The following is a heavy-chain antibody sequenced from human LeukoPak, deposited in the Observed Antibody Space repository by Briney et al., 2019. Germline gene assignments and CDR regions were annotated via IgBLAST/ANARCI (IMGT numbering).Heavy chain of an antibody. D-gene: IGHD6-19*01. CDR3: AKRGDSSGWSQYDY. V-gene: IGHV3-23*01. Sequence: GGSLRLSCAASGFTFSNYAMGWVRQAPGKGLEWVSTISGSAGSTYYADSVKGRFTISRDNSKNTLYLQMNSLRADDTAVYYCAKRGDSSGWSQYDYWGQGTLVTVSS. J-gene: IGHJ4*02. CDR2: ISGSAGST. CDR1: GFTFSNYA.